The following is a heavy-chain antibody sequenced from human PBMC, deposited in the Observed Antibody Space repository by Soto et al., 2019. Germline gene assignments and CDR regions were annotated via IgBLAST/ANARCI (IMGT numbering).Heavy chain of an antibody. Sequence: QVQLQESGPGLVKPSETLSLSCTVSGGSISSYYWSWFRQSPGKRMEWIGYVHHSWGSSYNPSLQSRAAISLNTSKSQFPLKVTSVPATDSAVYYCARQGFGPLHGLVDVWGQATTVTVSS. CDR1: GGSISSYY. D-gene: IGHD3-10*01. J-gene: IGHJ6*02. CDR2: VHHSWGS. V-gene: IGHV4-59*08. CDR3: ARQGFGPLHGLVDV.